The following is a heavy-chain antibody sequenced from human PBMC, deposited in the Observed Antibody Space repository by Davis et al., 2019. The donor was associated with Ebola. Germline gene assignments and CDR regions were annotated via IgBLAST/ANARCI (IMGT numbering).Heavy chain of an antibody. J-gene: IGHJ4*02. V-gene: IGHV4-30-4*07. CDR3: ARGDYGSGSYYNVFDY. CDR1: GGSISSAGYS. Sequence: PSETLSLTCDVSGGSISSAGYSWSWIRQPPEKGLEWIGYIFYSGSTYYNPSLKSRLTISLDTSKNHFSLRLSSVTAADTAVYYCARGDYGSGSYYNVFDYWGQGTLVTVSS. CDR2: IFYSGST. D-gene: IGHD3-10*01.